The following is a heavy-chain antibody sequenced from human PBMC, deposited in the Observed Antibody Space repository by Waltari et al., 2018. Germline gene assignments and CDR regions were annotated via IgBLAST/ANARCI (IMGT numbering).Heavy chain of an antibody. Sequence: QLQLQESGPGLVKPSETLSLTCTVSGGSISSSRYYWGWIRQPPGKGLEWIGSIYYSGSTYYNPSLKSRVTISVDTSKNQFSLKLSSVTAADTAVYYCARKDGTAFHFDYWGQGTLVTVSS. CDR2: IYYSGST. D-gene: IGHD3-3*02. J-gene: IGHJ4*02. CDR3: ARKDGTAFHFDY. CDR1: GGSISSSRYY. V-gene: IGHV4-39*01.